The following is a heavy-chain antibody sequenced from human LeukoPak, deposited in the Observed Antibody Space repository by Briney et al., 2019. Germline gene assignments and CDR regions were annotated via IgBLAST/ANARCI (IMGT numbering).Heavy chain of an antibody. CDR3: ARGTAGYHSSYFDY. J-gene: IGHJ4*02. D-gene: IGHD3-16*02. V-gene: IGHV3-74*01. Sequence: GGSLRLSCAASGFTFGSPWMHWVRQAPGKGLVWVSRINRDGSATAYADSVKGRFTISRDNAENTLYLQMNSLRAEVTAVYYCARGTAGYHSSYFDYWGQGTLVTVSS. CDR2: INRDGSAT. CDR1: GFTFGSPW.